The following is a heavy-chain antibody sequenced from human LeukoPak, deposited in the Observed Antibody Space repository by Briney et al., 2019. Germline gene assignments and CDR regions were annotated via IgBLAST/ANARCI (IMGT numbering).Heavy chain of an antibody. CDR2: ISYDGSNK. D-gene: IGHD2-21*02. Sequence: GGSLRLSCAASGFTFSSYGMHWVRQAPGKGLEWVAVISYDGSNKNYADSVKGRFTISRDNSKNPLYLQMNSLRAEDTAVYYCAKDLEHIVVVTAIDYWGQGTLVTVSS. V-gene: IGHV3-30*18. J-gene: IGHJ4*02. CDR3: AKDLEHIVVVTAIDY. CDR1: GFTFSSYG.